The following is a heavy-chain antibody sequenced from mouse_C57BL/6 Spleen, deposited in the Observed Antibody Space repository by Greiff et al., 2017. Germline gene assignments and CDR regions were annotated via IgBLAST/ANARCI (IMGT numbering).Heavy chain of an antibody. V-gene: IGHV1-82*01. Sequence: VQLQQSGPELVKPGASVKISCKASGYAFSSSWMNWVKQRPGKGLEWIGRIYPGDGDTNYNGKFKGKATLTADKSSSTAYMQLSSLTSEDSAVYFCAILYYGSSYFDSWGQGTTLTVSS. CDR3: AILYYGSSYFDS. CDR1: GYAFSSSW. CDR2: IYPGDGDT. D-gene: IGHD1-1*01. J-gene: IGHJ2*01.